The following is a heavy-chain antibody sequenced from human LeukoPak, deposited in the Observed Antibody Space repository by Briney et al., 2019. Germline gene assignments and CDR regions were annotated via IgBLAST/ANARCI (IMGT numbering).Heavy chain of an antibody. D-gene: IGHD6-19*01. CDR1: GFTFSSYA. CDR2: ISGSGGST. Sequence: GGSLRLSCAASGFTFSSYAMSWVRQAPGKGLEWVSAISGSGGSTYYADSVKGRSTISRDNSKNTLYLQMNSLRAEDTAVYYCAKASSGWGGAFDIWGQGTMVTVSS. J-gene: IGHJ3*02. V-gene: IGHV3-23*01. CDR3: AKASSGWGGAFDI.